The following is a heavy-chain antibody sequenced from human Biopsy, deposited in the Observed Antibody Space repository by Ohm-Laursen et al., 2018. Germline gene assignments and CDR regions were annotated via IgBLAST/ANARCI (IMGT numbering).Heavy chain of an antibody. V-gene: IGHV4-38-2*02. D-gene: IGHD3-9*01. CDR3: ARDRFDLLTPNWFDP. CDR2: VYDSGKS. CDR1: GDSISSYY. Sequence: SETLSLTCTVSGDSISSYYWGWIRQPPGKGLEWIGSVYDSGKSYYNPSLKSRVTISVDVSKSQFSLKLSSVTAADTAVYYCARDRFDLLTPNWFDPWGQGALVTVSS. J-gene: IGHJ5*02.